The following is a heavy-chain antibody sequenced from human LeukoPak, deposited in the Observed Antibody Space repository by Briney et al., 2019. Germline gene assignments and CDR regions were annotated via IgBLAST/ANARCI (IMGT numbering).Heavy chain of an antibody. Sequence: PGGSLRLSCAASGFTFSSYAMHWVRQAPGKGLEWVAVISYDGSNKYYADSVKGRFTISRDNAKNSLYLQMNSLRAEDTAVYYCARDHSGSYPYLDYWGQGTLVTVSS. D-gene: IGHD1-26*01. CDR3: ARDHSGSYPYLDY. CDR1: GFTFSSYA. J-gene: IGHJ4*02. V-gene: IGHV3-30-3*01. CDR2: ISYDGSNK.